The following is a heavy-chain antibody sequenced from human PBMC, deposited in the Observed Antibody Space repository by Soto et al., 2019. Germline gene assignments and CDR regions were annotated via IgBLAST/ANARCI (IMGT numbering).Heavy chain of an antibody. D-gene: IGHD5-12*01. V-gene: IGHV1-18*01. CDR2: ISTYNGDT. Sequence: QVQLVQSGAEVKKPGASVKVSCKASGNTFTRSGISWVRQAPGQGLKWMGGISTYNGDTNYAQTFQGRATMTTDTSTSTVYMELRSLRSDDTAVYYCAREGVAPYYYYGMDVWGQGTPVTVSS. CDR3: AREGVAPYYYYGMDV. J-gene: IGHJ6*02. CDR1: GNTFTRSG.